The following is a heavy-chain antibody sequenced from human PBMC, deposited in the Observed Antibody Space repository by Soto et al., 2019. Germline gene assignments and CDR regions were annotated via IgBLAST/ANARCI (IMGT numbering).Heavy chain of an antibody. CDR2: IYPGDSDT. V-gene: IGHV5-51*01. Sequence: PGESLKISCKGSGYSFTSYWIGWVRQMPGKGLEWMGIIYPGDSDTRYSPSFQGQVTISADKSISTAYLQWSSLKASDTAMYYCARPGTFYGDYVSGMDVWGQGTTVTVSS. CDR3: ARPGTFYGDYVSGMDV. J-gene: IGHJ6*02. CDR1: GYSFTSYW. D-gene: IGHD4-17*01.